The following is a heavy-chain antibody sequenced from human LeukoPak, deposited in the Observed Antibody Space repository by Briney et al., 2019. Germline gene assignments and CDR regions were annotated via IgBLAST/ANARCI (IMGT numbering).Heavy chain of an antibody. Sequence: GGSLRLSCAASGFTFSSYAMHWVRQAPGKGLEWVAVISYDGSNKYYADSVKGRFTISRDNSKNTLYLQMNSLRAEDTAVYYCARGVTTHSFVDYWGQGTLVTVSP. CDR2: ISYDGSNK. D-gene: IGHD4-17*01. CDR3: ARGVTTHSFVDY. J-gene: IGHJ4*02. CDR1: GFTFSSYA. V-gene: IGHV3-30-3*01.